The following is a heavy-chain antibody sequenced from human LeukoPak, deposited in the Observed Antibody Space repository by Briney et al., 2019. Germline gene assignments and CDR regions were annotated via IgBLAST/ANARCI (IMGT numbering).Heavy chain of an antibody. CDR1: GGSISSSSYY. CDR3: ARVRDYYDSSGYYYYYYMDV. CDR2: ISYSGST. V-gene: IGHV4-39*07. Sequence: SETLSLTCTVSGGSISSSSYYWGWIRQPPGKGLEWIGSISYSGSTYYNPSLKSRVTISVDTSKNQFSLKLSSVTAADTAVYYCARVRDYYDSSGYYYYYYMDVWGKGTTVTISS. J-gene: IGHJ6*03. D-gene: IGHD3-22*01.